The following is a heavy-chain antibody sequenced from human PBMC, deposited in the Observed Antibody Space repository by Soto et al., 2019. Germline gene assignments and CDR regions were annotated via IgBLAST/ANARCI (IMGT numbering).Heavy chain of an antibody. Sequence: EVQLVETGGGLIQPGGSLRLSCAASGFTVSSNYMSWVRQAPGQGLEWVSFIYSGGRTYYADSVKGRFTISRDNSKNTLYLQMNSLRDEDTAVYYCAREAISSDYFDDWGQGTLVIVSS. D-gene: IGHD3-22*01. CDR3: AREAISSDYFDD. CDR1: GFTVSSNY. CDR2: IYSGGRT. J-gene: IGHJ4*02. V-gene: IGHV3-53*02.